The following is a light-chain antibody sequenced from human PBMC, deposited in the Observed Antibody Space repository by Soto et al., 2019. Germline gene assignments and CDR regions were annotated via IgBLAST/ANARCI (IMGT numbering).Light chain of an antibody. CDR1: SSNIGNNY. V-gene: IGLV1-51*02. Sequence: QSVLPQPPSVSAAPGQKVTLSCSGSSSNIGNNYVSWYQQLPGTAPKLLIYENDLRPPGIPDRFSGSKSGTSATLGITGLQTGDEADYYCATWDSSLSAGVFGGGTKLTVL. CDR2: END. J-gene: IGLJ3*02. CDR3: ATWDSSLSAGV.